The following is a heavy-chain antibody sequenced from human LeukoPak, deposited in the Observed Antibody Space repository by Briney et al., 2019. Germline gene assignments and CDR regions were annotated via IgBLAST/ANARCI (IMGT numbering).Heavy chain of an antibody. CDR2: IYTSGST. Sequence: PSQTLSLTCTVSGGSISSGSYYWSWIRQPAGKGLEWIGRIYTSGSTNCNPSLKSRVTISVDTSKNQFSLKLSSVTAADTAVYYCARGLGQWLGYWGQGTLVTVSS. J-gene: IGHJ4*02. CDR3: ARGLGQWLGY. D-gene: IGHD6-19*01. V-gene: IGHV4-61*02. CDR1: GGSISSGSYY.